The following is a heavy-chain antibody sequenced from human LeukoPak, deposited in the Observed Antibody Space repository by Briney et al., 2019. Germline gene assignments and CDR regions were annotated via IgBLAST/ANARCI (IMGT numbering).Heavy chain of an antibody. CDR1: GFTVSSNY. D-gene: IGHD3-10*01. V-gene: IGHV3-23*01. CDR2: ITGSGDST. CDR3: AKGHGSGTYWVFND. Sequence: PGGSLRLSCAASGFTVSSNYMSWVRQAPGKGLEWVSGITGSGDSTYYADSVKGRFTISRDNSQNTLYLQMNSLRAEDTAVYYCAKGHGSGTYWVFNDWGQGTLVTVSS. J-gene: IGHJ4*02.